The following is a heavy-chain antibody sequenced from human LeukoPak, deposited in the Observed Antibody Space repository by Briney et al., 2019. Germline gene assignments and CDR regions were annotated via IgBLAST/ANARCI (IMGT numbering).Heavy chain of an antibody. CDR3: ARGSRAVAGTYYYYYGMDV. Sequence: SQTLSLTCAISGDSVSSNSAAWNWIRQSPSRGLEWLGRTYYRSKWYNDYAVSVKSRITINPDTSKNQFSLQLNSVTPEDTAVYYCARGSRAVAGTYYYYYGMDVWGKGTTVTVSS. V-gene: IGHV6-1*01. J-gene: IGHJ6*04. CDR2: TYYRSKWYN. CDR1: GDSVSSNSAA. D-gene: IGHD6-19*01.